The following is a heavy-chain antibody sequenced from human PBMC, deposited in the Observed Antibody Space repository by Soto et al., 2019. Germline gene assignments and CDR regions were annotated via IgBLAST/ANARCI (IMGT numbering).Heavy chain of an antibody. V-gene: IGHV4-4*07. Sequence: QVQLQESGPRLVKPSATLSLTCTVSGGSINNYYWSWVRQPAGKGLEWIGRIYPGWLTAYTPSLTGRVTLSVDTSKNQLSLKLTSVTAADTAVDYGASDHAEAIIGTGCDYGGQGTLVTVSS. CDR2: IYPGWLT. J-gene: IGHJ4*02. D-gene: IGHD3-10*01. CDR3: ASDHAEAIIGTGCDY. CDR1: GGSINNYY.